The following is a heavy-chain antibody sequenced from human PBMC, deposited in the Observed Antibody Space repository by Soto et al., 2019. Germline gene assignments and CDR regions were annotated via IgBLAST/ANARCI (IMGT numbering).Heavy chain of an antibody. CDR2: MNPNSGNT. CDR3: ARGVRGYCSGGSCYSPKYNWFDP. CDR1: GYTFTSYD. D-gene: IGHD2-15*01. V-gene: IGHV1-8*01. Sequence: ASGKVSCKASGYTFTSYDINWLLQSTVQGVGWMGCMNPNSGNTGYAQKFQGRVTMTRNTSISTAYMELSSLRSEDTAVYYCARGVRGYCSGGSCYSPKYNWFDPWGQGTLVTVSS. J-gene: IGHJ5*02.